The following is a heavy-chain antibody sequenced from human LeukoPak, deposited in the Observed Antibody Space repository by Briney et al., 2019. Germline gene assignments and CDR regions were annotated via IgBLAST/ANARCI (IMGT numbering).Heavy chain of an antibody. Sequence: GGSLRLSCAASGFTFSSYGMHWVRQAPGKGLEWVAFIRYDGSNKYYADSVKGRFTISRDNSKNTLYLQMNSLRAEDTAVYYRARAYYYDSSGYSTPDFDYWGQGTLVTVSS. D-gene: IGHD3-22*01. V-gene: IGHV3-30*02. J-gene: IGHJ4*02. CDR3: ARAYYYDSSGYSTPDFDY. CDR2: IRYDGSNK. CDR1: GFTFSSYG.